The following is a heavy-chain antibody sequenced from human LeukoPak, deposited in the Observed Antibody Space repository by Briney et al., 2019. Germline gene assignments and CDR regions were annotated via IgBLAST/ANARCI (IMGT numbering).Heavy chain of an antibody. V-gene: IGHV4-34*01. D-gene: IGHD3-10*01. CDR2: INHSGST. Sequence: PSETLSLTCAVYGGSFSGYYWSWIRQPPGKGLEWIGEINHSGSTNYNPSIKSRVTISVDTSKNQFSLKLSSVTAADTAVYFCARVRVNFFDYWGQGNLVTVSS. CDR3: ARVRVNFFDY. J-gene: IGHJ4*02. CDR1: GGSFSGYY.